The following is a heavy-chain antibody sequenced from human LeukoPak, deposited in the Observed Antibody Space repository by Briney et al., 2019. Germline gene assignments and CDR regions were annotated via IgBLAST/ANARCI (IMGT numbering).Heavy chain of an antibody. CDR3: AKDLKFAFDI. D-gene: IGHD3-9*01. J-gene: IGHJ3*02. V-gene: IGHV3-30*18. CDR1: GFTFSSYG. CDR2: ISYDGSNK. Sequence: SGGSLRLSCAASGFTFSSYGMHWVRQAPGKGLEWVAVISYDGSNKYYADSVKGRFTISRDNSKNTLYLQMNSLRAEDTAVYYCAKDLKFAFDIWGQGTMVTVSS.